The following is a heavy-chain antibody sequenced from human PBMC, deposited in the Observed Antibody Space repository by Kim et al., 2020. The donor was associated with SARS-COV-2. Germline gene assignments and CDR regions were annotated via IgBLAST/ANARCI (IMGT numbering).Heavy chain of an antibody. Sequence: GGSLRLSCAASGITFSSYGMHWVRQAPGKGLEWVAVIWYDGSNKYYADSVKGRFTISRDNSKNMLYLQMNSLRAEDTAIYYCARNTYYGPGSPPGDWGQGTLVNVSS. CDR3: ARNTYYGPGSPPGD. CDR1: GITFSSYG. J-gene: IGHJ4*02. D-gene: IGHD3-10*01. V-gene: IGHV3-33*01. CDR2: IWYDGSNK.